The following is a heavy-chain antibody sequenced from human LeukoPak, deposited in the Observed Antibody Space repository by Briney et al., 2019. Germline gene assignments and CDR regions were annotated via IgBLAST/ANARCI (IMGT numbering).Heavy chain of an antibody. D-gene: IGHD3-9*01. Sequence: SVKVSCKASGGTFSSYAISWVRQAPGQGLKWMGGIIPIFGTANYAQKFQGRVTITADESTSTAYMELSSLRSEDTAVYYCARGLDQTPYYYYGMDVWGQGTTVTVSS. V-gene: IGHV1-69*13. J-gene: IGHJ6*02. CDR1: GGTFSSYA. CDR3: ARGLDQTPYYYYGMDV. CDR2: IIPIFGTA.